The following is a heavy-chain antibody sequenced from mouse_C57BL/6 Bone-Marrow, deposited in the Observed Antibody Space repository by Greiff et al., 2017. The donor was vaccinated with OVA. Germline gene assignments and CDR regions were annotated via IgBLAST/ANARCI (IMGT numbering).Heavy chain of an antibody. CDR2: ISDGGSYT. D-gene: IGHD1-1*01. Sequence: EVKLEESGGGLVKPGGSLKLSCAASGFTFSSYAMSWVRQTPEKRLEWVATISDGGSYTYYPDNVKGRFTISRDNAKNNLYLQMSHLKSEDTAMYYCAREGYGKDYWGQGTTLTVSS. J-gene: IGHJ2*01. CDR3: AREGYGKDY. V-gene: IGHV5-4*01. CDR1: GFTFSSYA.